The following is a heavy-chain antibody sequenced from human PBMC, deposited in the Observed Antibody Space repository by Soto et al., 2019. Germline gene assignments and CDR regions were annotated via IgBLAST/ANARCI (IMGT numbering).Heavy chain of an antibody. CDR3: ARAAYGSGSSPGDYYYYGMDV. Sequence: PSETLSLTCTVAGGSISSYYWSWIRQPPGKGLEWIGYIYYSGSTNYNPSLKSRVTISVDTSKNQFSLKLSSVTAADTAVYYCARAAYGSGSSPGDYYYYGMDVWRNRTTVTVSS. CDR2: IYYSGST. CDR1: GGSISSYY. D-gene: IGHD3-10*01. V-gene: IGHV4-59*01. J-gene: IGHJ6*04.